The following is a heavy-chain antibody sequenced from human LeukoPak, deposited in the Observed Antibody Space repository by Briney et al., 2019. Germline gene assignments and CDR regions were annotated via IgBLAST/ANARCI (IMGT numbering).Heavy chain of an antibody. CDR1: GGSISSGDYY. J-gene: IGHJ6*02. Sequence: SQTLSLTCTVSGGSISSGDYYWSWIRQPPGKGLEWIGYIYYSGSTYYNPSLKSRVTISVDTSKNQFSLKLSSVTAADTAVYYCARDPNVDYYYGMDVWGQGTTVTVSS. V-gene: IGHV4-30-4*01. CDR2: IYYSGST. CDR3: ARDPNVDYYYGMDV.